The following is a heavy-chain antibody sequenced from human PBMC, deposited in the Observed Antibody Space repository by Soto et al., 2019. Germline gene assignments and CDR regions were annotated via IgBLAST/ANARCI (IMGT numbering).Heavy chain of an antibody. Sequence: PGGSLRLSCAASGFTFSSYGMHWVRQAPGKGLEWVAVIWYDGSNKYYADSVKGRFTISRDNSKNTLYLQMNSLRAEDTAVYYCARDLAVAATHNWFDPWGQGTLVTSPQ. J-gene: IGHJ5*02. CDR3: ARDLAVAATHNWFDP. CDR2: IWYDGSNK. CDR1: GFTFSSYG. D-gene: IGHD2-15*01. V-gene: IGHV3-33*01.